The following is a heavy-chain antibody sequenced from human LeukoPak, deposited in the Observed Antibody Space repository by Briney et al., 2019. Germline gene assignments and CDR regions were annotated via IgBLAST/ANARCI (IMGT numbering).Heavy chain of an antibody. CDR1: GGSISSYH. V-gene: IGHV4-59*08. Sequence: SETLSLTCTVSGGSISSYHWSWIRQPPGKGLEWIGYIYYSGSTNYNPSLKSRVTISVDTSKNQFSLKLSSVTAADTAVYYCARQPGYCSSTSCYVAFDIWGQGTMVTVSS. D-gene: IGHD2-2*01. CDR3: ARQPGYCSSTSCYVAFDI. J-gene: IGHJ3*02. CDR2: IYYSGST.